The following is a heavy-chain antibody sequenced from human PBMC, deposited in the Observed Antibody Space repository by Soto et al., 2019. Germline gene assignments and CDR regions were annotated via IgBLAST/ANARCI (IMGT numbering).Heavy chain of an antibody. CDR1: GGSISSSSYY. V-gene: IGHV4-39*01. J-gene: IGHJ4*02. Sequence: KASETLSLTCTVSGGSISSSSYYWGWIRQPPGKGLEWIGSIYYSGSTYYNPSLKSRVTISVDTSKNQFSLKLSSVTAADTAVYHCARHIITGQQLVPGTKIDYWGQGTLVTVSS. CDR2: IYYSGST. D-gene: IGHD6-13*01. CDR3: ARHIITGQQLVPGTKIDY.